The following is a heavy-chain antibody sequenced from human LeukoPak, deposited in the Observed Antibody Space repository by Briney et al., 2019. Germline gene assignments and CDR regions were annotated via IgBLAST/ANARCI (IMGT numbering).Heavy chain of an antibody. D-gene: IGHD6-19*01. Sequence: SETLSLTCAVYGGSFSGYYWSWIRQPPGKGLEWIGEINHSGSTNYNPSLKSRVAISVDTSKNQFSLKLTSVTAADTAVYYCARGGKWLYYFDYWGQGTLVTVSS. J-gene: IGHJ4*02. CDR2: INHSGST. CDR3: ARGGKWLYYFDY. V-gene: IGHV4-34*01. CDR1: GGSFSGYY.